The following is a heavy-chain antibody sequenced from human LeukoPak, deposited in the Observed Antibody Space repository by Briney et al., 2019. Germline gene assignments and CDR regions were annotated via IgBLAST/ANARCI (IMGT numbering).Heavy chain of an antibody. CDR3: AKLGGDSNASDI. J-gene: IGHJ3*02. CDR1: GFTFSSYG. CDR2: IRYDGSNK. V-gene: IGHV3-30*02. Sequence: GGSLRLSCAASGFTFSSYGMHWVRQAPGKGLEWVAFIRYDGSNKYYADSVKGRFTISRDNSKNTLYLQMNSLRAEDTAVYYCAKLGGDSNASDIWGQGTMVTVSS. D-gene: IGHD2-21*02.